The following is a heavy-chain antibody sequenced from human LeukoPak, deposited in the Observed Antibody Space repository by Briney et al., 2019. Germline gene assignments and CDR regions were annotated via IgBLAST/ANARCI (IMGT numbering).Heavy chain of an antibody. Sequence: PSETLSLTCTVSGGSISSYYWSWLRQPPGKGLEWVGYIYYSGSTNYNPSLKSRVTISVDTSKNQFSLKLSSVTAADTAVYYCARELATHNNWFDPWGQGTLVTVSS. CDR1: GGSISSYY. CDR2: IYYSGST. V-gene: IGHV4-59*12. CDR3: ARELATHNNWFDP. D-gene: IGHD1-26*01. J-gene: IGHJ5*02.